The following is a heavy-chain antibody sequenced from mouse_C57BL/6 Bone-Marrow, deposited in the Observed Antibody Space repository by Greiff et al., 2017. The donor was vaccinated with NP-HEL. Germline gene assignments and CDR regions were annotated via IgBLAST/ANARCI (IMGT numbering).Heavy chain of an antibody. D-gene: IGHD1-1*01. V-gene: IGHV5-17*01. Sequence: EVKVVESGGGLVKPGGSLKLSCAASGFTFSDYGMHWVRQAPEKGLEWVAYISSGSSTIYYADTVKGRFTIYRDNAKNTLFLQMTSLRSEDTAMYYCARRGGYYGSRGWYFDVWGTGTTVTVSS. CDR1: GFTFSDYG. CDR3: ARRGGYYGSRGWYFDV. J-gene: IGHJ1*03. CDR2: ISSGSSTI.